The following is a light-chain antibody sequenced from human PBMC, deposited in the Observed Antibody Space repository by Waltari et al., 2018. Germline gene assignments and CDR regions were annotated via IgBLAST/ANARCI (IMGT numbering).Light chain of an antibody. CDR2: QGI. Sequence: SLELTQPPSVSVSPGQTATIPCSGDRLGKKFTSWYPQRPGPAPVLVIHQGIRRPSGIPERFSGSIAGDTATLTISGAQAVDEADYYCQAGDSSTYVVFGAGTKLTVL. J-gene: IGLJ2*01. V-gene: IGLV3-1*01. CDR1: RLGKKF. CDR3: QAGDSSTYVV.